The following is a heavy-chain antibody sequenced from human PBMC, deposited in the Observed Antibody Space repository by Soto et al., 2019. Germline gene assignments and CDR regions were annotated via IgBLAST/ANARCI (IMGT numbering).Heavy chain of an antibody. V-gene: IGHV4-59*01. Sequence: SETLSLTCTVSGGSISSYYWSWIRQPPGKGLEWIGYIYYSGSTNYNPSHKSRVTISVDTSKNQFSLKLSSVTAADTAVYYCARESSSWTGGGYYYYGMDVWGQGTTVTVSS. CDR2: IYYSGST. CDR1: GGSISSYY. CDR3: ARESSSWTGGGYYYYGMDV. J-gene: IGHJ6*02. D-gene: IGHD6-13*01.